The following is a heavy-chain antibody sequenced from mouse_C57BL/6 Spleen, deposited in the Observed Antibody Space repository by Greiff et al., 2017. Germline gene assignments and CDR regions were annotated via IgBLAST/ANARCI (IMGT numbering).Heavy chain of an antibody. CDR2: IDPSDSYT. CDR1: GYTFTSYW. D-gene: IGHD2-4*01. V-gene: IGHV1-69*01. CDR3: ARSDYDYENYYARDY. J-gene: IGHJ4*01. Sequence: QVQLQQSGAELVMPGASVKLSCKASGYTFTSYWMHWVKQRPGQGLEWIGEIDPSDSYTNYNQKFKGKSTLTVDKSSSTAYMQLSSLTSEDSAVYYCARSDYDYENYYARDYWGQGTSVTVSS.